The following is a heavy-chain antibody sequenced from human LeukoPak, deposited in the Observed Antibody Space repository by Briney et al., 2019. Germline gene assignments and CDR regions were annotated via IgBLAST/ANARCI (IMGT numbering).Heavy chain of an antibody. Sequence: GASVKVSCKASGYTFTGYYIHWLRQAPGQGLEWMGRINPDSGGTHYAQNFQGRVTMTRDTSISTAYMEVSSLRSDDTAVYYYARRGFSNWFDPWGQGTLVTVSS. D-gene: IGHD2/OR15-2a*01. CDR3: ARRGFSNWFDP. J-gene: IGHJ5*02. V-gene: IGHV1-2*06. CDR2: INPDSGGT. CDR1: GYTFTGYY.